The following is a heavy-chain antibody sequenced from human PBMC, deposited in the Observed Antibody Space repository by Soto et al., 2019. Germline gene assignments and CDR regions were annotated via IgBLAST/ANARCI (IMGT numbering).Heavy chain of an antibody. V-gene: IGHV4-4*07. CDR3: ARWEKGTVTYLY. D-gene: IGHD4-17*01. J-gene: IGHJ4*02. Sequence: WETLSLTFNVTGDSIKTYYCGSIRQPPGKGLEWIGCIYSSGSTNYNPSLKSRVTMSVDTSKNQFSLKLSSVTAADTAVYYCARWEKGTVTYLYWGQGILVTVS. CDR1: GDSIKTYY. CDR2: IYSSGST.